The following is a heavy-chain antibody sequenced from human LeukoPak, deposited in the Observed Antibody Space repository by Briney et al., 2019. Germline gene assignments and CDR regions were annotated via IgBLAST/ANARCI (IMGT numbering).Heavy chain of an antibody. CDR1: GGSISSYY. CDR2: IYYSGST. CDR3: ARHGYYYYYMGV. V-gene: IGHV4-59*08. J-gene: IGHJ6*03. Sequence: SETLSLTCTVSGGSISSYYWSWIRQPPGKGLEWIGYIYYSGSTNYNPSLKSRVTISVDTSKNQFSLKLSSVTAADTAVYYCARHGYYYYYMGVWGKGTTVTVSS.